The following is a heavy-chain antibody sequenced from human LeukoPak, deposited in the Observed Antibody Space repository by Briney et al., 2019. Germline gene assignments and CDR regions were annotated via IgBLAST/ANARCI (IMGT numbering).Heavy chain of an antibody. V-gene: IGHV4-34*01. CDR1: GGSFSGYY. CDR2: INHSGST. Sequence: SETLSLTCAVYGGSFSGYYWSWIRQPPGKGLEWIGEINHSGSTNYNPSLKSRVTISVDTSKNQFSLKLSSVTAADTAVYYCARGPRLQYGWDYYYYYMDVWGQGTTVTVSS. CDR3: ARGPRLQYGWDYYYYYMDV. J-gene: IGHJ6*03. D-gene: IGHD4-11*01.